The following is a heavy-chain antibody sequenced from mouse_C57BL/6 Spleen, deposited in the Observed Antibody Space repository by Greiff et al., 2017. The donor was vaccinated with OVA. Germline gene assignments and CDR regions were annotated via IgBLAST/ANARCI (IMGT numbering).Heavy chain of an antibody. CDR2: IYPRSGNT. CDR3: ARGRDDYDGFAY. Sequence: VQLQQSGAELARPGASVKLSCKASGYTFTSYGISWVKQRTGQGLEWIGEIYPRSGNTYYNEKFKGKATLTADNSSSTAYMELRSLTSEDSAVYFCARGRDDYDGFAYWGQGTLVTVSA. J-gene: IGHJ3*01. CDR1: GYTFTSYG. D-gene: IGHD2-4*01. V-gene: IGHV1-81*01.